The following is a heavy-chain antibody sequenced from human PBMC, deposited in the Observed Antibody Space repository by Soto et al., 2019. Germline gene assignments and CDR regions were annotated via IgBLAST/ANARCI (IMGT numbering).Heavy chain of an antibody. V-gene: IGHV3-74*01. CDR3: ARDPGTGYYDSSGYYYD. J-gene: IGHJ4*02. D-gene: IGHD3-22*01. CDR1: GFTLSSYW. CDR2: INSDGSST. Sequence: EVQLVESGGGLVQPGGSLRLSCAASGFTLSSYWMHWVRQAPGKGLVWVSRINSDGSSTSYADSVKGRFTISRDNAKNTLFLQMNSLRADDTAVYYWARDPGTGYYDSSGYYYDWGQGTLVTVSS.